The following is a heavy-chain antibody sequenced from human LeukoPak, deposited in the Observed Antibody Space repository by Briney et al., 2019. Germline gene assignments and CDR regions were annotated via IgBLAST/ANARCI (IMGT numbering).Heavy chain of an antibody. CDR3: ARGYSTVDY. D-gene: IGHD1-26*01. CDR2: ISTSSSYT. CDR1: GFTFIDYY. Sequence: GGSLSLSCAASGFTFIDYYMSWIRQAPGKGLEWVSYISTSSSYTIYADSVKGRFTISRANAENSLYLQMNSLRAEDTAVYYCARGYSTVDYWGQGTLVTVSS. V-gene: IGHV3-11*03. J-gene: IGHJ4*02.